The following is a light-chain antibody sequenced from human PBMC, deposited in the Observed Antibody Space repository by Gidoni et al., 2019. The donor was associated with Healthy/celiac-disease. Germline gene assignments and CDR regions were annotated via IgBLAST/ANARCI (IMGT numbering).Light chain of an antibody. CDR2: LNSDGSH. V-gene: IGLV4-69*01. CDR3: QTWGTGIVV. Sequence: HLVLTQSPSASPSLGASVKLTCTLSSGHSRYAIAWHQQQPEKGPRYLMKLNSDGSHSKGDGIPDRFSGSSSGAERYLTISSLQSEDEADYYCQTWGTGIVVFGGGTKLTVL. CDR1: SGHSRYA. J-gene: IGLJ2*01.